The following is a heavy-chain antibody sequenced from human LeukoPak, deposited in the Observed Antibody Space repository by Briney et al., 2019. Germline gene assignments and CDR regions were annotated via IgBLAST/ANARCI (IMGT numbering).Heavy chain of an antibody. CDR3: ARDHGTGTNYYFDY. CDR1: GGSISSYY. V-gene: IGHV4-4*07. CDR2: IYTSGST. J-gene: IGHJ4*02. D-gene: IGHD1-7*01. Sequence: PSETLSLTCTVSGGSISSYYWSWIRQPAGKGVEWIGRIYTSGSTNYNPSLKSRVTISVDKSKNQFSLKLSSVTAADTAVYYCARDHGTGTNYYFDYWGKGTLVTVSS.